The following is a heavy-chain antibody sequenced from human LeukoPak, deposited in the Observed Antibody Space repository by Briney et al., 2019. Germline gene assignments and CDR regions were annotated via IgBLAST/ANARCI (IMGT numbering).Heavy chain of an antibody. Sequence: GGSLRLSCAASGCTFSTYWMSWVRQAPGKGLEWVANIKQDGSEKYYIDSVKGRFTISRDNAKNSLYLQMNSLRAEDTALYYCARDSAGNDYWGQGTLVTVSS. CDR3: ARDSAGNDY. D-gene: IGHD6-13*01. V-gene: IGHV3-7*01. CDR1: GCTFSTYW. J-gene: IGHJ4*02. CDR2: IKQDGSEK.